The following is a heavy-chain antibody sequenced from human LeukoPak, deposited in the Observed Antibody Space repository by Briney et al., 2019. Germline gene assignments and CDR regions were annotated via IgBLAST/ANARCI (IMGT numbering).Heavy chain of an antibody. Sequence: PGGSLRLSCAASGFLFSRYWMSWVRQAPGKGREWVANIKEDGSEKYYVESMKGRFTISRDNVKNSLYLQINSLRAEDTAVYYWARDSFETDIDYWGQGTLVTVSS. CDR1: GFLFSRYW. D-gene: IGHD1-14*01. V-gene: IGHV3-7*01. J-gene: IGHJ4*02. CDR3: ARDSFETDIDY. CDR2: IKEDGSEK.